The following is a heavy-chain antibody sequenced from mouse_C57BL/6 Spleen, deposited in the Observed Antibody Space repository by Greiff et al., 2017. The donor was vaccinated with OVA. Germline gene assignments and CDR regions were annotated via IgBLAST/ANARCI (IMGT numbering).Heavy chain of an antibody. V-gene: IGHV1-63*01. J-gene: IGHJ3*01. CDR2: IYPGGGYT. CDR3: ARGYYDYSFAY. Sequence: QVQLQQSGAELVRPGTSVKMSCKASGYTFTNYWIGWAKQRPGHGLEWIGDIYPGGGYTNYNEKFKGKATLTADKSSSTAYMQFSSLTSEDSAIYYCARGYYDYSFAYWGQGTLVTVSA. D-gene: IGHD2-4*01. CDR1: GYTFTNYW.